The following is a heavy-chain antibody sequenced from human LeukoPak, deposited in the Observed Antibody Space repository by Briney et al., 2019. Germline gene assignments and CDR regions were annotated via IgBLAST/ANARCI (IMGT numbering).Heavy chain of an antibody. CDR3: ALYYYDSSGSFIPLDY. D-gene: IGHD3-22*01. CDR1: GYTFINYG. J-gene: IGHJ4*02. V-gene: IGHV1-18*01. CDR2: ISRYTGNT. Sequence: ASVTVSCKASGYTFINYGISWVRQAPGQGLEWMGWISRYTGNTNYALQLQGRVTMTTDTSTSTAYMELRSLRSEDTAVYYCALYYYDSSGSFIPLDYWGQGTLVTVSS.